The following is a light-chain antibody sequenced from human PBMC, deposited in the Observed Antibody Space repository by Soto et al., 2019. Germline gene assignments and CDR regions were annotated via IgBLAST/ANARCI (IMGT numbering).Light chain of an antibody. CDR3: SSFASSSTLV. CDR2: GVT. Sequence: QSALTQPASVSGSPGQSITISCTGTISDVGSYSYVSWYQQHPGKAPHLMIYGVTIRPSGVSSRFSGSKSGNTASLTISGLQAEDEADYYCSSFASSSTLVFGGGTKLTVL. CDR1: ISDVGSYSY. J-gene: IGLJ3*02. V-gene: IGLV2-14*01.